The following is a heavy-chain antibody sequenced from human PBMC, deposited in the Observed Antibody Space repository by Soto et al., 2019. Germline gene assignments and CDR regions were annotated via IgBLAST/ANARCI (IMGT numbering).Heavy chain of an antibody. Sequence: ASVKVSCKSSGYTFTGYYIHWVRQAPGQGLEWMGWINPNSGGTNYAQKFQGRVTMTRDTSISTAYMELSRLRSDDTAVYYCARDPPVTFGGVIADDAFDIWGQGTMVTVSS. J-gene: IGHJ3*02. CDR1: GYTFTGYY. CDR2: INPNSGGT. CDR3: ARDPPVTFGGVIADDAFDI. D-gene: IGHD3-16*02. V-gene: IGHV1-2*02.